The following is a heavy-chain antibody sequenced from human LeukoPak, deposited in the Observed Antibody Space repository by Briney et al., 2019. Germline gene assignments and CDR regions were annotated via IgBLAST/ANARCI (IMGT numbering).Heavy chain of an antibody. CDR1: GFTFSNAW. CDR3: ARAGAVSSWYAY. V-gene: IGHV3-21*01. Sequence: KTGGSLRLSCAASGFTFSNAWMSWVRQAPGKGLEWVSSISSSSSYIYYADSVKGRFTISRDNAKNSLYLQMNSLRAEDTAVYYCARAGAVSSWYAYWGQGTLVTVSS. J-gene: IGHJ4*02. CDR2: ISSSSSYI. D-gene: IGHD6-13*01.